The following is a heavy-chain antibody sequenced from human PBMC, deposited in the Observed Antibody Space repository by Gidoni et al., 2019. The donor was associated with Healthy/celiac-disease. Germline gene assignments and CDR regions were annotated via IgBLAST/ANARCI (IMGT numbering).Heavy chain of an antibody. CDR3: TTHLDSSGYLPLH. CDR1: GFTFSNAW. J-gene: IGHJ4*02. D-gene: IGHD3-22*01. Sequence: EVQLVESGGGLVKPGGSLRLSCAASGFTFSNAWMTWVRQAPGKGLEWVGRIKSKTDGGTTDYAAPVKGRFTISRDDSKNTLYLQMNSLKTEDTAVYYCTTHLDSSGYLPLHWGQGTLVTVSS. CDR2: IKSKTDGGTT. V-gene: IGHV3-15*07.